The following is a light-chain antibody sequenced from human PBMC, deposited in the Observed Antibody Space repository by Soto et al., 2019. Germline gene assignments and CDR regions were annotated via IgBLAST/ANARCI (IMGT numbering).Light chain of an antibody. V-gene: IGLV7-46*01. Sequence: QTVVTQEPSLTVSPGGKVTLTCGSSTGAVTSGHYPYWFQQRPGQAPRTLIYDTNNQHSSTPARFSGSLLGGKAALTLSGAQPEDEAEYYCLLSFGGAGRVFGTGTKLTVL. J-gene: IGLJ1*01. CDR2: DTN. CDR3: LLSFGGAGRV. CDR1: TGAVTSGHY.